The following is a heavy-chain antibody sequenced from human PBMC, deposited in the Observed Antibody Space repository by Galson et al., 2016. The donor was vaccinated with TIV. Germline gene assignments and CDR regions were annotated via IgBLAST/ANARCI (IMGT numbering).Heavy chain of an antibody. CDR2: INWNSGDI. V-gene: IGHV3-9*01. Sequence: SLRLSCAASGFTFDDYAMHWVRQVPGKGLEWVSGINWNSGDINYADSVKGRFTISRDNAKKSLYLQMNRLRPEDTALYYCAKDGRGYYYYMDVWGNGTTVTVSS. CDR3: AKDGRGYYYYMDV. CDR1: GFTFDDYA. D-gene: IGHD1-26*01. J-gene: IGHJ6*03.